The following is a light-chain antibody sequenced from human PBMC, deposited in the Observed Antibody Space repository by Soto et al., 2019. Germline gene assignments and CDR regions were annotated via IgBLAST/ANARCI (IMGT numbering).Light chain of an antibody. J-gene: IGLJ2*01. CDR2: SNN. CDR1: SSNIGSNT. V-gene: IGLV1-44*01. Sequence: QSVLTQPPSASGTPGQRVTISCSGSSSNIGSNTVNWYQQLPGTAPKLLIYSNNQRPSGVPDRFSGSKSGTSASLAISGFQSEDEADDYCAAWDDSLNGVVFGGGPKLTVL. CDR3: AAWDDSLNGVV.